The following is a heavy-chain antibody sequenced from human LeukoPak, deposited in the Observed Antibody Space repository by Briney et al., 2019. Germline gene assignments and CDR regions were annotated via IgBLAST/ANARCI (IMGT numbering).Heavy chain of an antibody. CDR3: AKGRPTTLGYCGRSICADWYFDL. Sequence: GSLRLSCSASGFTFSNYAMNWFRPAPGKGLEYVSVIVPNGGDAYYADSVKGRFTISRDNSKNTLYLQMSSLRAEDTAVYYCAKGRPTTLGYCGRSICADWYFDLWGRGTLLSVSS. CDR2: IVPNGGDA. CDR1: GFTFSNYA. J-gene: IGHJ2*01. V-gene: IGHV3-64D*06. D-gene: IGHD2-2*01.